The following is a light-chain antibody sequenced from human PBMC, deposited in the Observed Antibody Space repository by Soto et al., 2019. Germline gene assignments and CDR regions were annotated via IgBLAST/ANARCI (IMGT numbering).Light chain of an antibody. CDR1: SSNIGGNT. CDR2: SYD. V-gene: IGLV1-44*01. J-gene: IGLJ1*01. CDR3: AAWDASLNGYV. Sequence: QSVLTQPPSASGTPGQRVTISCSTSSSNIGGNTVNWYQQFPGTAPKLLIYSYDQRPSGVPDRFSGSKSGTSASLAISGLQSEDEADYYCAAWDASLNGYVFGTGTKLTVL.